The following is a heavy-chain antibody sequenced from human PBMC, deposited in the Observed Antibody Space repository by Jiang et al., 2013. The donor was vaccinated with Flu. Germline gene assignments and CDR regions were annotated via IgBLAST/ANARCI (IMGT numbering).Heavy chain of an antibody. CDR2: ISYDGSNK. CDR1: GFTFSSYG. D-gene: IGHD5-24*01. CDR3: AKDRGRWLQLSAFDI. J-gene: IGHJ3*02. V-gene: IGHV3-30*18. Sequence: VQLVESGGGVVQPGRSLRLSCAASGFTFSSYGMHWVRQAPGKGLEWVAVISYDGSNKYYADSVKGRFTISRDNSKNTLYLQMNSLRAEDTAVYYCAKDRGRWLQLSAFDIWGQGTMVTVSS.